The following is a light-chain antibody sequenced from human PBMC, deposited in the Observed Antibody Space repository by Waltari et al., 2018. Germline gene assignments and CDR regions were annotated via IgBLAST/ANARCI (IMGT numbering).Light chain of an antibody. CDR2: AAS. Sequence: EIVLTQSPGTLSLAPGERATLSCRASQSVSRTLAWYQQKPGQAPGLLIYAASTRATGIPDRFSGSGSGTDFSLTISRLEPEDFAVYYCQHYVRLPATFGQGTKVEIK. CDR1: QSVSRT. V-gene: IGKV3-20*01. CDR3: QHYVRLPAT. J-gene: IGKJ1*01.